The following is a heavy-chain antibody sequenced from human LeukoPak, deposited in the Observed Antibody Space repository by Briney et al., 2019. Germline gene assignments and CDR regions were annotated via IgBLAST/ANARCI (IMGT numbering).Heavy chain of an antibody. D-gene: IGHD2-2*01. Sequence: GASVKVSCKASGYTFTSYYMHWVRQAPGQGLEWMGIINPSGGSTSYAQKFQGRVTMTRNTSISTAYMELSSLRSEDTAVYYCARGRRTAPVRYCSSTSCYWAEPDYGDYSLPDYWGQGTLVTVSS. CDR1: GYTFTSYY. V-gene: IGHV1-46*01. CDR2: INPSGGST. J-gene: IGHJ4*02. CDR3: ARGRRTAPVRYCSSTSCYWAEPDYGDYSLPDY.